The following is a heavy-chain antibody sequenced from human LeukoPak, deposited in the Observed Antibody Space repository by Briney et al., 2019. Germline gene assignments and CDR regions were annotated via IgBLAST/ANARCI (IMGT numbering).Heavy chain of an antibody. Sequence: PGGSLRLSCAASGFTFRSYWMSWVRQAPGKGLERVANIKQDGSEKYYVDSVKGRFTISRDNAKNTLYLQMNSLRAEDTGVYYCAREHPYYYGSSGTALMAEIKYYFDYWGQGTLVTVSS. CDR2: IKQDGSEK. J-gene: IGHJ4*02. V-gene: IGHV3-7*01. CDR3: AREHPYYYGSSGTALMAEIKYYFDY. CDR1: GFTFRSYW. D-gene: IGHD3-22*01.